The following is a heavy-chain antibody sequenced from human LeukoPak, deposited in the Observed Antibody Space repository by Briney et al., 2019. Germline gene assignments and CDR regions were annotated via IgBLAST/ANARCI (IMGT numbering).Heavy chain of an antibody. CDR2: IYYSGST. Sequence: PSETLSLTCTVSGGSISSHYWSWIRQPPGKGLEWIGYIYYSGSTDYNPSLKSRVTMSVDTSKNQFSLKLSSVTAADTAVYYCARGGQTYYYDSSGYLNAAFDIWGQGTMVTVSS. J-gene: IGHJ3*02. V-gene: IGHV4-59*11. D-gene: IGHD3-22*01. CDR3: ARGGQTYYYDSSGYLNAAFDI. CDR1: GGSISSHY.